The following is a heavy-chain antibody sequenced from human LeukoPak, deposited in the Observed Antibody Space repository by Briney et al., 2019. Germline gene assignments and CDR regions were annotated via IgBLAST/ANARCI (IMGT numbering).Heavy chain of an antibody. D-gene: IGHD6-19*01. CDR1: GLTFSSYA. CDR3: AKRPGYSSGWYYFDY. Sequence: QTGGSLRLSCAASGLTFSSYAMSWVRQAPGKGLEWVSAISGSGGSTYYADSVKGRFTISRDNSKNTLYLQMNSLRAEDTAVYYCAKRPGYSSGWYYFDYWGQGTLVTVSS. V-gene: IGHV3-23*01. CDR2: ISGSGGST. J-gene: IGHJ4*02.